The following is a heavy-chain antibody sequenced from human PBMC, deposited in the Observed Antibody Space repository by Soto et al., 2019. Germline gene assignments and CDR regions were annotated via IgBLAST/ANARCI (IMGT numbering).Heavy chain of an antibody. D-gene: IGHD2-8*02. CDR3: ARTGGPAFDY. CDR2: IYYSGST. V-gene: IGHV4-59*01. CDR1: GGSISSYY. J-gene: IGHJ4*02. Sequence: QVQLQESGPGLVKPSETLSLTCTVSGGSISSYYWSWIRQPPGKGLEWIGYIYYSGSTNYNPSLKSRVTISVDTSKNQFSLKLSSVTAADTAVYYCARTGGPAFDYWGQGTLVTVSS.